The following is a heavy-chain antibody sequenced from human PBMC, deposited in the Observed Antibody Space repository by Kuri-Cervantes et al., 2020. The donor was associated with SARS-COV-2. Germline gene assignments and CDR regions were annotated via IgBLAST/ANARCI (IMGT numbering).Heavy chain of an antibody. CDR3: AKDYSSGWYWNYGMDV. CDR1: GFTFSSYG. D-gene: IGHD6-19*01. J-gene: IGHJ6*02. Sequence: GGSLRLSCAASGFTFSSYGMHWVRQAPGKGLEWVAVIWYDGSNKYYADSVKGRFTISRDNSKNSLYLQMNSLRAEDTALYYCAKDYSSGWYWNYGMDVWGQGTTVTVSS. CDR2: IWYDGSNK. V-gene: IGHV3-33*03.